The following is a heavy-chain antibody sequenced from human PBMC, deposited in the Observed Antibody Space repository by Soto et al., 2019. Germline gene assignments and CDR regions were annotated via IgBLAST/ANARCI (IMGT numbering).Heavy chain of an antibody. D-gene: IGHD6-13*01. CDR3: AREWAYSSSWYGPYYYYFMDF. V-gene: IGHV3-66*01. J-gene: IGHJ6*03. CDR1: GFTVSSNY. CDR2: IYGGGST. Sequence: EVQLVESGGGLVQPGGSLRLSCAASGFTVSSNYMSWVRQAPGKGLEWVSVIYGGGSTYYADSVKGRFTISRDNYKNTLYLQMNSLSAEDTAVYYCAREWAYSSSWYGPYYYYFMDFWGKGTTVTVSS.